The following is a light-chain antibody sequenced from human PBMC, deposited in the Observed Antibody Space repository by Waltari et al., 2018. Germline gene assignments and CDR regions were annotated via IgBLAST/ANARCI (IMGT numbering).Light chain of an antibody. CDR2: DAS. V-gene: IGKV3-20*01. CDR3: QKYGTLPAT. CDR1: QSISRT. Sequence: SCSASQSISRTLAWYQQKPGQAPRLLIYDASRRATGIPDRFSGSGSGTDFSLTISRLEPEDFAWYFCQKYGTLPATFGQGTKVEIK. J-gene: IGKJ1*01.